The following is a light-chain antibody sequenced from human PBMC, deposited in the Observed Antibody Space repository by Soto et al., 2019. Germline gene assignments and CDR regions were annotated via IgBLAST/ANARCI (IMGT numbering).Light chain of an antibody. J-gene: IGLJ3*02. CDR2: EVN. V-gene: IGLV2-23*02. Sequence: QSALTQPASVSGSPGQSITISCTGTSSDVGSYNRVSWYQQHPDKAPTLMIYEVNKRPSGVSNRFSGSKSGNTASLTISGLQAEDEADYYCCSSVGGPIRVFGGGTKLTVL. CDR3: CSSVGGPIRV. CDR1: SSDVGSYNR.